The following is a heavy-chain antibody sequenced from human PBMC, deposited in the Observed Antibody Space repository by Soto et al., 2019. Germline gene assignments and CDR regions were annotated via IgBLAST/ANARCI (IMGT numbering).Heavy chain of an antibody. CDR2: MHPVGST. Sequence: QVQPQESGPGLVKPSDTLSLTSAVSGGSINGGNWWSWVRQSQGKGLEWIGEMHPVGSTNYNPSLKSLVTVSIDKSRNRFSLKMSSVTAADTAVYFCARHGHNIYGFDVWGRGTTVTVSS. CDR1: GGSINGGNW. V-gene: IGHV4-4*02. J-gene: IGHJ6*01. CDR3: ARHGHNIYGFDV. D-gene: IGHD1-1*01.